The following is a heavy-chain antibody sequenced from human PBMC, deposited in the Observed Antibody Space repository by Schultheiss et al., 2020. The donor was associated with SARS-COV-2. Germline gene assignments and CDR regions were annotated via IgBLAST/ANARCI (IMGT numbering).Heavy chain of an antibody. V-gene: IGHV3-23*01. D-gene: IGHD3-22*01. Sequence: GGSLRLSCAASGFTFTSYAMSWVRQAPGKGLEWVSAISASGENTHYADSVKGRFTISRDNSKNTLYLQMNSLRAEDTAVYYCARDGSGYPDQGFDYWGQGTLVTVSS. CDR3: ARDGSGYPDQGFDY. J-gene: IGHJ4*02. CDR2: ISASGENT. CDR1: GFTFTSYA.